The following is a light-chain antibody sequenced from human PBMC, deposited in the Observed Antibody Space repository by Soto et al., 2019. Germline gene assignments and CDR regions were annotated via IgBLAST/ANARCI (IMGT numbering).Light chain of an antibody. CDR2: EVS. V-gene: IGLV2-8*01. CDR1: SSDVGGYNY. Sequence: QSALTQPASVSGSPGQSITISCTGTSSDVGGYNYVSWYQQHPGKAPKLMIYEVSKRPSGVPDRFSGSKSGSTASLTVSGLQAEDEADYYCSSYAGSNNLVVFGGGTKLTVL. J-gene: IGLJ2*01. CDR3: SSYAGSNNLVV.